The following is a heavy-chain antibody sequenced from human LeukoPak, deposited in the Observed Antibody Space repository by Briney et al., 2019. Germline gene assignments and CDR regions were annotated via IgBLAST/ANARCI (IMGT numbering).Heavy chain of an antibody. J-gene: IGHJ5*02. CDR2: INHSGST. CDR3: ARDRGIAARGWFDP. CDR1: GGSFSGYY. Sequence: SETLSLTCAVYGGSFSGYYWSWIRQPPGKGLEWIGEINHSGSTNYNPSLKSRVTISVDPSKNRFSLKLSSVTAADTAVYYCARDRGIAARGWFDPWGQGTLVTVSS. V-gene: IGHV4-34*01. D-gene: IGHD6-6*01.